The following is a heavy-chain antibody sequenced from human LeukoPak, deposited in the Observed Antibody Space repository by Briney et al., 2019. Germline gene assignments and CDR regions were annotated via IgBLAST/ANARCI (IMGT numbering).Heavy chain of an antibody. D-gene: IGHD3-10*01. CDR3: TTVPGFGEFDYYYGMDV. CDR2: IKSKTDGGTT. J-gene: IGHJ6*02. Sequence: GGSLRLSCAASGFTFSNTWMSWVRQAPGKGLEWVGRIKSKTDGGTTDYAAPVKGRFTISRDDSKNTLYLQMNSLKTEDTAVYYCTTVPGFGEFDYYYGMDVWGQGTTVTVSS. V-gene: IGHV3-15*01. CDR1: GFTFSNTW.